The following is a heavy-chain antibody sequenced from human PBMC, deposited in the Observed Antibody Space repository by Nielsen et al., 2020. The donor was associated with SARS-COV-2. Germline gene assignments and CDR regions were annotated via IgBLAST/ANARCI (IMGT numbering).Heavy chain of an antibody. CDR2: IKQDGSEK. CDR1: GFTFSSYW. D-gene: IGHD3-10*01. J-gene: IGHJ4*02. CDR3: ARWRLWFGELYFDY. V-gene: IGHV3-7*01. Sequence: ESLKISCAASGFTFSSYWMSWVRQAPGKGLEWVANIKQDGSEKYYVDSMKGRFTISRDNAKNSLYLQMNSLRAEDTAVYYCARWRLWFGELYFDYWGQGTLVTVSS.